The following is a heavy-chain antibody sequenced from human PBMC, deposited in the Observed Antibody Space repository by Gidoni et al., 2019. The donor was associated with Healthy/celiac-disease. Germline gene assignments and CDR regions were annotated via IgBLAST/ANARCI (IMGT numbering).Heavy chain of an antibody. D-gene: IGHD6-13*01. CDR3: ARGEAAAVSTPWYYYYGMDV. CDR2: IWYDGSNK. Sequence: QVQLVESGGGVVQPGRSLRLSCAASGFTFSSYGMHGVRQAPGKGLEWVAVIWYDGSNKYYADSVKGRFTISRDNSKNTLYLQMNSLRAEDTAVYYCARGEAAAVSTPWYYYYGMDVWGQGTTVTVSS. CDR1: GFTFSSYG. J-gene: IGHJ6*02. V-gene: IGHV3-33*01.